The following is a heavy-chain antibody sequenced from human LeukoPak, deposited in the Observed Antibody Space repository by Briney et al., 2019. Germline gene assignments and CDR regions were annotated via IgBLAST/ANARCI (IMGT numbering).Heavy chain of an antibody. V-gene: IGHV3-9*01. D-gene: IGHD6-19*01. Sequence: PGRSLRLSCAASGFTFDDYAMYWVRQAPGKGLEWVSGISWNSGSIGYADSVKGRFTISRDDAKNSLYLQMNSLRAEDTALYYCAKDRGIAVDDSLDYWGQGTLVTVSS. CDR1: GFTFDDYA. CDR2: ISWNSGSI. CDR3: AKDRGIAVDDSLDY. J-gene: IGHJ4*02.